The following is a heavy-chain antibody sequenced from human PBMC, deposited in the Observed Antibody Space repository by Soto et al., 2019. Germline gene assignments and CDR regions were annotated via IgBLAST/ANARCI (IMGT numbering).Heavy chain of an antibody. V-gene: IGHV3-23*01. CDR2: ISGSGGST. D-gene: IGHD2-2*03. CDR3: ATQPGYCSSTSCVDY. CDR1: GFTFSSYA. J-gene: IGHJ4*02. Sequence: PGGSLRLSCAASGFTFSSYAMSWVRQAPGKRLEWVSAISGSGGSTYYADSVKGRFTISRDNSKNTLYLQMNSLRAEDTAVYYCATQPGYCSSTSCVDYWGQGTLVTVSS.